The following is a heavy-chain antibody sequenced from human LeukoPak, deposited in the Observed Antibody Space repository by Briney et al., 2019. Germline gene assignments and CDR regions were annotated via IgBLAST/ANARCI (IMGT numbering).Heavy chain of an antibody. CDR2: IYYSGST. Sequence: PSETLSLTCTVSGGSISSYYWSWIRQPPGKGLEWIGYIYYSGSTNYNPSLKSRVTISVDTSKNQFSLKLSSVTAADTAVYYCARAIPGYTWFDPWGQGTLVTVSS. CDR3: ARAIPGYTWFDP. J-gene: IGHJ5*02. D-gene: IGHD2-15*01. CDR1: GGSISSYY. V-gene: IGHV4-59*01.